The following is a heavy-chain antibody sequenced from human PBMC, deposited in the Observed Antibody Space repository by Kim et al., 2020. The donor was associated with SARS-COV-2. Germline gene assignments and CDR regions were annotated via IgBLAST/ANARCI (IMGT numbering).Heavy chain of an antibody. D-gene: IGHD6-13*01. CDR1: GFTFDDYG. J-gene: IGHJ4*02. CDR3: ARDYSPSMGIAAAGPDY. V-gene: IGHV3-20*04. Sequence: GGSLRLSCAASGFTFDDYGMSWVRQAPGKWLEWVSGINWNGGSTGYADSVKGRFTISRDNAKNSLYLQMNSLRAEDTALYYCARDYSPSMGIAAAGPDYWGQGTLVTVSS. CDR2: INWNGGST.